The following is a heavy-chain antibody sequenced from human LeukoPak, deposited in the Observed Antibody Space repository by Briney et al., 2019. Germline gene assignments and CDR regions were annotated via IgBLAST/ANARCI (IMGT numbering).Heavy chain of an antibody. J-gene: IGHJ3*02. Sequence: GGSLRRSCAASGFTFSSYAMSWVRQAPGKGLEWVSDISGSGGSTYYADSVKGRFTISRDNSKNTLYLQMNSLRAEDTAVYYCASQDYYDSSRDGAFDIWGQGTMVTVSS. CDR2: ISGSGGST. CDR3: ASQDYYDSSRDGAFDI. V-gene: IGHV3-23*01. CDR1: GFTFSSYA. D-gene: IGHD3-22*01.